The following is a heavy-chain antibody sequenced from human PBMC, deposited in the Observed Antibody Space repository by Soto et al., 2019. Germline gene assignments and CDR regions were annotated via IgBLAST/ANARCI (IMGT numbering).Heavy chain of an antibody. CDR1: GFIFSDYY. CDR2: ISGSTSYT. Sequence: QVHLVESRGGLVKPGGSLRLSCAASGFIFSDYYMTWVRQAPGKGLEWVSYISGSTSYTNYADSVKGRFTISRDNAKNSLFLQMRSLGVEDTAVYYCARGRHIAAPGTDWLDPWGQGTLVTVSS. D-gene: IGHD6-13*01. CDR3: ARGRHIAAPGTDWLDP. V-gene: IGHV3-11*06. J-gene: IGHJ5*02.